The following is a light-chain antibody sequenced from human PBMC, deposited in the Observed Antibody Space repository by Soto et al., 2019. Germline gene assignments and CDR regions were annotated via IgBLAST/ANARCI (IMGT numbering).Light chain of an antibody. V-gene: IGLV4-69*01. CDR2: LNSDGSH. J-gene: IGLJ2*01. Sequence: VVTQSPSASASLGASVKLTCTLSSGHSSYAIAWHQQQPEKGPRYLMKLNSDGSHSKGDGIPDRFSGSSSGAERYLTISSLQSEDEADYYCQTWDTGIRVFGGGTKLAVL. CDR3: QTWDTGIRV. CDR1: SGHSSYA.